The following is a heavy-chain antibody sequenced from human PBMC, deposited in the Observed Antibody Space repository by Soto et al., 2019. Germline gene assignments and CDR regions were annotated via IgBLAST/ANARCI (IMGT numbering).Heavy chain of an antibody. CDR3: ARWAYGDYADY. CDR1: GYTFTSYA. J-gene: IGHJ4*02. CDR2: INAGNGNT. Sequence: QVQLVQSGAEVKKPGASVKVSCKASGYTFTSYAMHWVRQAPGQRLEWMGWINAGNGNTKYSQKFQGRVIITRDTSASTAYMELSSLRSEDTAVYYCARWAYGDYADYWGQGTLVTVSS. D-gene: IGHD4-17*01. V-gene: IGHV1-3*01.